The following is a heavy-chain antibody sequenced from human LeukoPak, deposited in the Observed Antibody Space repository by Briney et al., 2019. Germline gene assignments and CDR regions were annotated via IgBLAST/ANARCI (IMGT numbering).Heavy chain of an antibody. CDR2: IIPILGIA. J-gene: IGHJ4*02. D-gene: IGHD2-2*01. Sequence: ASVKVSCKASGGTFSSYAISWVRQAPGQGLEWMGRIIPILGIANYAQKFQGRVTITADKSMSTAYMELSSLRSEDTAVYYCARDLEHCRNIICSNSAYWGQGTLVTVSS. CDR1: GGTFSSYA. V-gene: IGHV1-69*04. CDR3: ARDLEHCRNIICSNSAY.